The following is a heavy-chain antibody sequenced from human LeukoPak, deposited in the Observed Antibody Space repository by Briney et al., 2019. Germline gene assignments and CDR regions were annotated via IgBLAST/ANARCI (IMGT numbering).Heavy chain of an antibody. D-gene: IGHD6-19*01. V-gene: IGHV3-11*04. Sequence: GGSLRLSCAASGFTFSDYYMSWIRQAPGKGLEWVSYISSSGSTIYYADSVKGRFTISRDNAKNSLYLQMNSLRAEDTAVYCCARPYSSGWSYYYYMDVWGKGTTVTVSS. CDR1: GFTFSDYY. J-gene: IGHJ6*03. CDR3: ARPYSSGWSYYYYMDV. CDR2: ISSSGSTI.